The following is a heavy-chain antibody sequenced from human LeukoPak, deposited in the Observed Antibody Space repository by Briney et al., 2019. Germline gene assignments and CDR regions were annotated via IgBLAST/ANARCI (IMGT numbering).Heavy chain of an antibody. CDR1: GFTFISYG. CDR2: IRGTGDTT. J-gene: IGHJ4*02. CDR3: ARCTTGRTFGSLREIKRSREIDY. Sequence: PGGSLRLSCAASGFTFISYGMSWVRQAPGKGLEWVSTIRGTGDTTYYADSVKGRFTISRDNSKNTLYLQMNSLRVEDTALYYCARCTTGRTFGSLREIKRSREIDYWGQGTLVTVSS. D-gene: IGHD1-1*01. V-gene: IGHV3-23*01.